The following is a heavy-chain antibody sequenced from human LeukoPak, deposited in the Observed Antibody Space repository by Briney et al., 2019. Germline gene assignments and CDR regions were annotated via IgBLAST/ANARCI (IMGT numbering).Heavy chain of an antibody. CDR3: ASHSYRRYCSSTSCYTLYNWFDP. Sequence: ASVKVSCKASGYTFTSYDINWVRQATGQGLEWMGWMNPNSGNTGYAQKFQGRVTMTRNTSISTAYMELSSLRSEDTAVYYCASHSYRRYCSSTSCYTLYNWFDPWGQGTLVTVSS. D-gene: IGHD2-2*02. J-gene: IGHJ5*02. CDR2: MNPNSGNT. V-gene: IGHV1-8*01. CDR1: GYTFTSYD.